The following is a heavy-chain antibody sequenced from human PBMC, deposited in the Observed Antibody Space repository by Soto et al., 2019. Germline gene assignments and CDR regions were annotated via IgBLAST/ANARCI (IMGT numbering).Heavy chain of an antibody. J-gene: IGHJ4*02. CDR1: GFTFSSYA. Sequence: GGSLRLSCAASGFTFSSYAMHWVRQAPGKGLEWVAVISYDGSNKYYADSVKGRFTISRDNSKKTLYLPMNSLRAADTAVYYCAKDRGWLQLDYWGQGTLVTVSS. D-gene: IGHD3-10*01. V-gene: IGHV3-30-3*01. CDR2: ISYDGSNK. CDR3: AKDRGWLQLDY.